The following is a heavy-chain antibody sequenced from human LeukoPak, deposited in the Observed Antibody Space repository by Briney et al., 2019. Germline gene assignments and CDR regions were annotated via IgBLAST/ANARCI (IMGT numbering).Heavy chain of an antibody. D-gene: IGHD3-9*01. CDR1: GYTFTGYY. V-gene: IGHV1-18*04. J-gene: IGHJ4*02. CDR3: ARASHFDWSDY. CDR2: ISAYNGNT. Sequence: ASVKVSCKASGYTFTGYYMHWVRQAPGQGLEWMGWISAYNGNTNYAQKLQGRVTMTTDTSTSTAYMELRSLRSDDTAVYYCARASHFDWSDYWGQGTLVTVSS.